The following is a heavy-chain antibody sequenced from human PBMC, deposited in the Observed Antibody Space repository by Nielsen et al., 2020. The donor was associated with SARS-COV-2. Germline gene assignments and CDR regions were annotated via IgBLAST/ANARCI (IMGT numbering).Heavy chain of an antibody. V-gene: IGHV1-18*01. D-gene: IGHD3-16*02. J-gene: IGHJ4*02. CDR1: GYTFSSYG. CDR3: ARVVRKITFGGVIAHFDY. CDR2: ISAYNGNT. Sequence: ASVKVSCKASGYTFSSYGITWVRQDPGQGLERMGWISAYNGNTNYAQKLQGRVTMTTDTSTSTAYMELRSLRSDDTAVYYCARVVRKITFGGVIAHFDYWGQGTLVTVSS.